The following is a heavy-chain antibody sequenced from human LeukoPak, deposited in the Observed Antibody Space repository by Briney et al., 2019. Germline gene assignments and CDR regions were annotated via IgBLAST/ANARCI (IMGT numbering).Heavy chain of an antibody. CDR2: ISGSGGST. CDR3: ALEAWAGGYYFPFDY. D-gene: IGHD3-22*01. CDR1: GFTFSSYA. V-gene: IGHV3-23*01. Sequence: GGSLRLSCAASGFTFSSYAMSWVRQAPGKGLEWVSAISGSGGSTCYADSVKGRFTISRDNSKNTLYLQMNSLRAEDTAVYYCALEAWAGGYYFPFDYWGQGTLVTVSS. J-gene: IGHJ4*02.